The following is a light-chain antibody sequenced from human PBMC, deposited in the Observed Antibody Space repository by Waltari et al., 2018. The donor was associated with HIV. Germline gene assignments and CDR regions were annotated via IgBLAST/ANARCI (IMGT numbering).Light chain of an antibody. Sequence: EIVMTQSPATLSVSPGERATLPCRASQSVTRNVAWYQQKPGQAPRLRIYGASARASGVPDTFSGSGSGTDFTLTISSLQPEDLAVYYCQQYEKWPGTFGQGTKVDIK. CDR3: QQYEKWPGT. CDR2: GAS. CDR1: QSVTRN. J-gene: IGKJ1*01. V-gene: IGKV3-15*01.